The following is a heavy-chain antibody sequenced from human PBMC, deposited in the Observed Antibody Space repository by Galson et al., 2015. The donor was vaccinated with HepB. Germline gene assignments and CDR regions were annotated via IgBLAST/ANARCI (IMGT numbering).Heavy chain of an antibody. CDR2: IRSKANSYAT. J-gene: IGHJ4*02. CDR3: TRPECSGGSCYHSY. V-gene: IGHV3-73*01. D-gene: IGHD2-15*01. Sequence: SLRLSCAASGFTFSGSAMHWVRQASGKGLEWVGRIRSKANSYATAYAASVKGKFTISRDDSKNTAYLQMKNLKTEDTAVYYCTRPECSGGSCYHSYWGQGTLVTVSS. CDR1: GFTFSGSA.